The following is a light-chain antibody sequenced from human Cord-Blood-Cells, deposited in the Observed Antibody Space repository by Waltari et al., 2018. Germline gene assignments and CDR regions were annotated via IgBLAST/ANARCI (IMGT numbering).Light chain of an antibody. Sequence: DIQLTQSTSSLSASVGDTGTITCWPIQSISSYLNWYQQKPGKAPKLLIYAASSLQSGVPSRFSGTGSATDFTLTISSLQPVDFATYYCHQSYSTPVYAVGQGTKLKI. CDR2: AAS. CDR1: QSISSY. V-gene: IGKV1-39*01. CDR3: HQSYSTPVYA. J-gene: IGKJ2*01.